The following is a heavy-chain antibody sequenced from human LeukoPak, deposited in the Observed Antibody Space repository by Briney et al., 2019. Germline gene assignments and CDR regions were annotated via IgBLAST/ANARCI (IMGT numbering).Heavy chain of an antibody. J-gene: IGHJ6*03. CDR1: GFMFSSTG. CDR3: AKGDYDFWSRSSGYYYMDV. D-gene: IGHD3-3*01. Sequence: HPGGSLRLSCAASGFMFSSTGMHWVRQAPGKGLEWVAVISYDGSNKYYADSVKGRFTISRDNSKNTLHLQMNSLRAEDTATYYCAKGDYDFWSRSSGYYYMDVWGKGTTVTVSS. CDR2: ISYDGSNK. V-gene: IGHV3-30*18.